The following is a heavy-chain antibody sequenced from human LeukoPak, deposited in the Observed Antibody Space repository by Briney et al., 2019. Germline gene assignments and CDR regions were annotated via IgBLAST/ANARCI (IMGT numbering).Heavy chain of an antibody. D-gene: IGHD3-9*01. J-gene: IGHJ4*02. Sequence: PGGSLRLSCAASGFTFSSYWMSWVRQAPGKGLEWVANIKQDGSEKYYVDSVKGRFTISRDNAKNSLYLQMNSLRAEDTAVYYCAREAGNDILTGYYPYWGQGTMVTVSS. CDR1: GFTFSSYW. CDR3: AREAGNDILTGYYPY. CDR2: IKQDGSEK. V-gene: IGHV3-7*05.